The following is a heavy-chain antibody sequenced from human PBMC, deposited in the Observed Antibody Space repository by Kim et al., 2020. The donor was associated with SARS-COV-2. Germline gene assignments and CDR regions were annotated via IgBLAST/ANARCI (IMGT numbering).Heavy chain of an antibody. CDR2: ISYDGSNK. D-gene: IGHD3-10*01. J-gene: IGHJ3*02. V-gene: IGHV3-30*04. Sequence: GGSLRLSCAASGFTFSSYAMHWVRQAPGKGLEWVAVISYDGSNKYYADSVKGRFTISRDNSKNTLYLQMNSLRAEDTAVYYCARDGGVLLWWSKHAFDIWGQGTMVTVSS. CDR3: ARDGGVLLWWSKHAFDI. CDR1: GFTFSSYA.